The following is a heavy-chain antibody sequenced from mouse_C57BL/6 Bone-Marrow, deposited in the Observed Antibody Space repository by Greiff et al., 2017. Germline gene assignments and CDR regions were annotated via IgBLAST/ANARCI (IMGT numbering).Heavy chain of an antibody. CDR1: GYSITSDY. V-gene: IGHV3-8*01. CDR2: ISYSGST. D-gene: IGHD2-2*01. Sequence: VQLQQSGPGLAKPSQTLSLTCSVTGYSITSDYWNWIRKFPGNKLEYMGYISYSGSTYYNPSLKRRISITRDTANNKYYLQLNSVTTEDTATYYWSRDSYGYEDWYFDVWGTGTTVTVSS. J-gene: IGHJ1*03. CDR3: SRDSYGYEDWYFDV.